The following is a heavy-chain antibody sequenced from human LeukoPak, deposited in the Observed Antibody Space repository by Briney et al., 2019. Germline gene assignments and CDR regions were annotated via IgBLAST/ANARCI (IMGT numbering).Heavy chain of an antibody. J-gene: IGHJ4*02. CDR1: GYTFTSYY. CDR3: ARLPIPRGRFHSSGYYATDY. Sequence: ASVKVSCKASGYTFTSYYMHWVRQAPGQGLEWMGIINPSGGSTSYAQKFQGRVTMTRNTSISTAYMELSSLRSEDTAVYYCARLPIPRGRFHSSGYYATDYWGQGTLVTVSS. CDR2: INPSGGST. V-gene: IGHV1-46*01. D-gene: IGHD3-22*01.